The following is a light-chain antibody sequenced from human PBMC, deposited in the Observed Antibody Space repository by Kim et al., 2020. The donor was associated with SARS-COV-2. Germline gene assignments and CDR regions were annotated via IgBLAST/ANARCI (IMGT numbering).Light chain of an antibody. Sequence: EIVLTQSPGTLSLSPGERATLSCRASQSVSSSYLAWYQQKTGQAPRLLIYGASSRATDIPDRFSGSGSGTDFTLTISRLEPEDFAVYYCQQYGSSPYTFGQCTKMDI. V-gene: IGKV3-20*01. CDR1: QSVSSSY. CDR2: GAS. J-gene: IGKJ2*01. CDR3: QQYGSSPYT.